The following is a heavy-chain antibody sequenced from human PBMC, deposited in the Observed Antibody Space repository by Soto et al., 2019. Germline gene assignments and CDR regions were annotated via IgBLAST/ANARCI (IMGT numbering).Heavy chain of an antibody. CDR1: GDSVSSNSAA. CDR3: ARDDDFWSGYYGRDYYYYGMDV. CDR2: TYYRSKWYN. V-gene: IGHV6-1*01. J-gene: IGHJ6*02. Sequence: SQTLSLTFAISGDSVSSNSAAWNCISQCPSRGLEWLGRTYYRSKWYNDYAVSVKSRITVNPDTSKNRFSLQLNSVTPEDTAVYYCARDDDFWSGYYGRDYYYYGMDVWGQGTTVTVSS. D-gene: IGHD3-3*01.